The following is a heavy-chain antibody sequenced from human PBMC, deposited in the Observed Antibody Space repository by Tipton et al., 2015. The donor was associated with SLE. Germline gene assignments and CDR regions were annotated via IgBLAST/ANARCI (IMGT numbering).Heavy chain of an antibody. CDR1: GGSISSYY. CDR3: ARRKDGYDYFDY. V-gene: IGHV4-59*01. J-gene: IGHJ4*02. D-gene: IGHD5-24*01. Sequence: TLSLTCTVSGGSISSYYWSWIRQPPGKGLEWIGYIYYSGSTNYNPSLKSRVTISVDTSKNQFSLKLSSVTAADTAVYYCARRKDGYDYFDYWGQGTLVTVSS. CDR2: IYYSGST.